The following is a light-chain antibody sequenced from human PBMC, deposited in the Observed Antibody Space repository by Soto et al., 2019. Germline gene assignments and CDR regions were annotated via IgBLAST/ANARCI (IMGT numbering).Light chain of an antibody. V-gene: IGKV1-27*01. J-gene: IGKJ1*01. CDR3: QKYNSGSWS. CDR2: APS. Sequence: DIPMTQSPSSLSASVGDRVTITCRASQGISNYLAWYQQKPGKVPKLLIYAPSTLHSGVPSRFSGSGSGTGFTLTISRLQAEDVATYCCQKYNSGSWSFGQGTKVEIK. CDR1: QGISNY.